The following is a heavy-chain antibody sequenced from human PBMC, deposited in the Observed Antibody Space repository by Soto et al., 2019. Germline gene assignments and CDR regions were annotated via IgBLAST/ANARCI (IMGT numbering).Heavy chain of an antibody. CDR1: GYRFTSYC. V-gene: IGHV5-51*01. CDR3: AGCSGGSCYPNGAFDI. J-gene: IGHJ3*02. Sequence: GESLKISCHGSGYRFTSYCIGLVLQMPGKGLEWMWIIYPGDSDTRYSPSFQGQVTISADKSISTAYLQWSSLKASDTAMYYCAGCSGGSCYPNGAFDIWGQGTMVTVSS. D-gene: IGHD2-15*01. CDR2: IYPGDSDT.